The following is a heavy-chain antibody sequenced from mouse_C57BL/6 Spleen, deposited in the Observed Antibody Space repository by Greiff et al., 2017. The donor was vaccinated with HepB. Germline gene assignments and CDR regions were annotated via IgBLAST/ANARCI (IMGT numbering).Heavy chain of an antibody. CDR3: ARKGDDYGSFAY. CDR2: INPYNGGT. D-gene: IGHD1-1*01. CDR1: GYTFTDYY. J-gene: IGHJ3*01. Sequence: EVQLQQSGPVLVKPGASVKMSCKASGYTFTDYYMNWVKQSHGKSLEWIGVINPYNGGTSYNQKFKGKATLTVDKSSSTAYMELNSLTSEDSAVYYCARKGDDYGSFAYWGQGTLVTVSA. V-gene: IGHV1-19*01.